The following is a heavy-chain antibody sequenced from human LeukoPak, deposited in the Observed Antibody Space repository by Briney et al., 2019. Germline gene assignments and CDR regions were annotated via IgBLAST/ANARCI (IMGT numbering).Heavy chain of an antibody. CDR3: AKGEEVVVPAAIVDV. CDR1: GFTFSNYE. J-gene: IGHJ6*04. CDR2: ISTSGTIE. D-gene: IGHD2-2*01. Sequence: PGGSLRLSCAASGFTFSNYEMNWVRQAPGKGLEWISYISTSGTIEYYADSVKGRFTISRDHARNSLYLQMNSLRAEDTAVYYCAKGEEVVVPAAIVDVWGKGTTVTVSS. V-gene: IGHV3-48*03.